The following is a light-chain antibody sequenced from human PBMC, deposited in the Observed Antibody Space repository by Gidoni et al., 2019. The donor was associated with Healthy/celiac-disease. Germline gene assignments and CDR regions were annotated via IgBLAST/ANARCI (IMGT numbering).Light chain of an antibody. V-gene: IGKV3-20*01. J-gene: IGKJ1*01. CDR1: QSVSSY. CDR3: QQYLSFWT. CDR2: AAS. Sequence: EIVLTQSPGTLSLAPGERATISCRASQSVSSYLAWYQQKPGQAPRLLIYAASNTAPGILDRFSGSGSGTDFTLTISRLEPEEFAVYYCQQYLSFWTFGQWTKVEIK.